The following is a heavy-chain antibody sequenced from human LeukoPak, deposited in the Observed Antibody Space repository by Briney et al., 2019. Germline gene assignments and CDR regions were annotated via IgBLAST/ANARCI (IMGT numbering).Heavy chain of an antibody. Sequence: GGSLRLSCLASGFTFSDFYMSWIRQTPGKGLEWVPYIRSGGGTIFYADSVRGRFTISRDDAKSSLYLQMNDLRADDTAVYYCSSFNHWGQGALVTVSS. V-gene: IGHV3-11*01. CDR2: IRSGGGTI. J-gene: IGHJ4*02. CDR3: SSFNH. D-gene: IGHD6-6*01. CDR1: GFTFSDFY.